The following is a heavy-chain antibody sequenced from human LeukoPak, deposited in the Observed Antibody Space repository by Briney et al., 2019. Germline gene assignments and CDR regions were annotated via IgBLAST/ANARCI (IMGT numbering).Heavy chain of an antibody. CDR2: INHSGST. CDR3: RSDGYGLVGI. D-gene: IGHD3-10*01. CDR1: GGSFSGYY. Sequence: SETLSLTCAVYGGSFSGYYWSWIRQPPGRGLEWIGEINHSGSTNYNPSLKSRVTISVDTSKNHFSLTLSSVTAADTAVYCTRSDGYGLVGIWGQGTMVTVSS. J-gene: IGHJ3*01. V-gene: IGHV4-34*03.